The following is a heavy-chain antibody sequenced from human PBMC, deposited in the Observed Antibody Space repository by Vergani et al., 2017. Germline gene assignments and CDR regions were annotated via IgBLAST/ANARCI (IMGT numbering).Heavy chain of an antibody. Sequence: QVQLQQWGAGLLKPSETLSLTCAVYGGSLSYYYWSWIRQPPGKGLEWIGEINDSGSTNYNPSLKSRVTISVATSKNQFSLKLSSVTAADTAVYYCARETMMGGGSYLDYWGQGTLVTVSS. D-gene: IGHD4-23*01. CDR1: GGSLSYYY. V-gene: IGHV4-34*01. CDR2: INDSGST. CDR3: ARETMMGGGSYLDY. J-gene: IGHJ4*02.